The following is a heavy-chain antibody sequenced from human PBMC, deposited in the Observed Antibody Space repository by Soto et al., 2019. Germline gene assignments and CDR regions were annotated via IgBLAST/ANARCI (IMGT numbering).Heavy chain of an antibody. V-gene: IGHV3-74*01. CDR1: GFPFRSYW. Sequence: EVRLVESGGDLVQPGGSLRLSCAASGFPFRSYWMHWVRQAPGKGLVWVSRINGDGSSISYADSVKGRFTISRDNAKNTLYLQMNSLRAEDAAVYYCTRRGCSTTGCYFNWGRGTLVTVSS. CDR2: INGDGSSI. J-gene: IGHJ4*01. D-gene: IGHD2-2*01. CDR3: TRRGCSTTGCYFN.